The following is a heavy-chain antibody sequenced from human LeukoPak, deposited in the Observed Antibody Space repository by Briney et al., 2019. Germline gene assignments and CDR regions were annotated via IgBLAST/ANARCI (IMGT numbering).Heavy chain of an antibody. D-gene: IGHD2-2*01. CDR1: AYSISSGYY. CDR2: VHHSGST. J-gene: IGHJ2*01. V-gene: IGHV4-38-2*01. Sequence: SETLSLTCAVSAYSISSGYYWGWIRQPPGKGLEWIGSVHHSGSTYYKPSLKSRLTISVDTSKNQFSLTLSSVAAADTAVYYCARAHIVVVPTAISYWYFDIWGRGTLVSVSS. CDR3: ARAHIVVVPTAISYWYFDI.